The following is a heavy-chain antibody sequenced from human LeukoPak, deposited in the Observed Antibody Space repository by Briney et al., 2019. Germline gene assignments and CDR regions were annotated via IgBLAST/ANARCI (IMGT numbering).Heavy chain of an antibody. Sequence: GGSLRLSCAASGFAFGRSAMHWARQAPGKGLEWVALISYDGGNEYYGDSVKGRFTVSRDNSKNTLYLQMSSLRADDTAVYYCGRAGFGELYPYVDSWGQGTLVTVSS. CDR2: ISYDGGNE. D-gene: IGHD3-16*01. V-gene: IGHV3-30*04. CDR1: GFAFGRSA. CDR3: GRAGFGELYPYVDS. J-gene: IGHJ4*02.